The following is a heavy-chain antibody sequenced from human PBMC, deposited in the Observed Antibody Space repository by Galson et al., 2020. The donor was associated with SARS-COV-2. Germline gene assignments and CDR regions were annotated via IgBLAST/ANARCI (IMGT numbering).Heavy chain of an antibody. CDR1: GFTFSSYA. Sequence: GGSLRLSCAASGFTFSSYAMHSVRQAPGKGLEWVAVISYDGSNKYYADSVKGRFTISRDNSKNTLYLQMNSLRAEDTAVYYCARARGGSYRDALDIWGQVTMVTVSS. D-gene: IGHD1-26*01. CDR3: ARARGGSYRDALDI. CDR2: ISYDGSNK. J-gene: IGHJ3*02. V-gene: IGHV3-30*04.